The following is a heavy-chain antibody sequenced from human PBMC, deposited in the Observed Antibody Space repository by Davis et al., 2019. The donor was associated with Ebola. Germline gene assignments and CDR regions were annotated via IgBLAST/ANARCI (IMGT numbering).Heavy chain of an antibody. CDR2: IYYSGST. Sequence: PSETLSLTCTVSGGSVSSGSYYWSWIRQPPGKGLEWIGYIYYSGSTNYNPSLKSRVTISVDTSKNQFSLKLSSVTAADTAVYYCARVTAAGLFDYWGQGTLVTVSS. D-gene: IGHD6-13*01. CDR1: GGSVSSGSYY. J-gene: IGHJ4*02. CDR3: ARVTAAGLFDY. V-gene: IGHV4-61*01.